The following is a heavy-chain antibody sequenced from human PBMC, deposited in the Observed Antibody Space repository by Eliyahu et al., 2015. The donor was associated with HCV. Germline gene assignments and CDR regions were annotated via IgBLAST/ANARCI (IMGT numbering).Heavy chain of an antibody. J-gene: IGHJ3*02. CDR1: GGSISGSNYY. V-gene: IGHV4-39*01. CDR2: MYYSGTT. CDR3: ARLRGYPYYDSGSTDAFDI. D-gene: IGHD3-10*01. Sequence: QLQLQESGPRLVKPSETLSLTCTVSGGSISGSNYYWGWIRQPPGKGLEWIGSMYYSGTTYYNPSLKSRVTISVDASKNQFSLRLSSVTAADTAVYYCARLRGYPYYDSGSTDAFDIWGQGTMVTVSS.